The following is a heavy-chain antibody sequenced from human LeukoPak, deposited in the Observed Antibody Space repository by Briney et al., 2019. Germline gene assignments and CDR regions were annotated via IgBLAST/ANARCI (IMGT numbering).Heavy chain of an antibody. J-gene: IGHJ4*02. CDR2: ISISGDMT. Sequence: PGGSLRLSCAVSGFTFSSHAMSWVRQAPGNGLEWVSGISISGDMTYYADSVEGRFTISRDNSKNTVHLQMNNVRVEDAAVYFCANEEVPNDYWGQGTLVTVSS. CDR1: GFTFSSHA. V-gene: IGHV3-23*01. D-gene: IGHD4/OR15-4a*01. CDR3: ANEEVPNDY.